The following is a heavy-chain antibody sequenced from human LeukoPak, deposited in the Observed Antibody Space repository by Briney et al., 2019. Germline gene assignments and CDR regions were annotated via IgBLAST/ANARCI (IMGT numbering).Heavy chain of an antibody. CDR1: GFNSIDHA. V-gene: IGHV3-64*01. CDR3: AIWTAARTLDY. J-gene: IGHJ4*02. Sequence: GGSLRLSCVGSGFNSIDHAMHWVRQAPGKGLEYVSGLSSNGGTTYYVNSVKDRFTISRDNSKNTLYLQMGSLRVEDMAVYYCAIWTAARTLDYWGQGTLVTVSS. CDR2: LSSNGGTT. D-gene: IGHD6-25*01.